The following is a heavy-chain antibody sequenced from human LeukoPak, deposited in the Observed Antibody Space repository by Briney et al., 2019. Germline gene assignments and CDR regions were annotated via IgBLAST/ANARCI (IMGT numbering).Heavy chain of an antibody. CDR3: ARFCSGGSCPFDL. CDR2: IYHSGST. J-gene: IGHJ5*02. CDR1: GGSISSGGYS. Sequence: SQTLSLTCAVSGGSISSGGYSWSWIRQPPGKGLEWIGYIYHSGSTYYNPSLKSRVTISVDRSKNQFSLKLSSVTAADTAVYYCARFCSGGSCPFDLWGQGTLVTVSS. V-gene: IGHV4-30-2*01. D-gene: IGHD2-15*01.